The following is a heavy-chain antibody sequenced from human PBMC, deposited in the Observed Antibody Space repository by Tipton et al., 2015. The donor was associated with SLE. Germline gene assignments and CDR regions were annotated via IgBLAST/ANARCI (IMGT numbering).Heavy chain of an antibody. J-gene: IGHJ4*02. CDR3: ARDWPVATPYYFDY. Sequence: SLRLSCAASGFTFSSYGMHWVRQAPGKGLEWVAFIRYDGSNKYYADSVKGRFTISRDNSKNTLYLQMNRLRSDDTAVYYCARDWPVATPYYFDYWGQGTLVTVSS. CDR2: IRYDGSNK. CDR1: GFTFSSYG. D-gene: IGHD5-12*01. V-gene: IGHV3-30*02.